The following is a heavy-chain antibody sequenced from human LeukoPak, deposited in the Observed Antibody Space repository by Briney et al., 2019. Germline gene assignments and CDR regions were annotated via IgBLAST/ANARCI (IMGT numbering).Heavy chain of an antibody. J-gene: IGHJ4*02. D-gene: IGHD5-12*01. CDR3: ARSITQGLRFCD. Sequence: SQTLSLTCAVSGGSISSGGYSWSWIRQPPGKGLEWIGYINHSGSTNYNPSLKSRVTISVDTSKNQFSLKLSSVTAADTAVYYCARSITQGLRFCDWGQGTLVTVSS. CDR1: GGSISSGGYS. CDR2: INHSGST. V-gene: IGHV4-30-2*01.